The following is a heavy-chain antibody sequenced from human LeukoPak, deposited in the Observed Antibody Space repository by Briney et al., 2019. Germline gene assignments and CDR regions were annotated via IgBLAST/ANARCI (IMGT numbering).Heavy chain of an antibody. CDR1: GGTFSSYA. V-gene: IGHV1-69*13. CDR3: ARGGTRDGYSS. D-gene: IGHD5-24*01. CDR2: IIPIFGTA. Sequence: GALVKVSCKASGGTFSSYAISWVRQAPGQGLEWMGGIIPIFGTANYAQKFQGRVTITADESTSTAYMELSSLRSEDTAVYYCARGGTRDGYSSWGQGTLVTVSS. J-gene: IGHJ5*02.